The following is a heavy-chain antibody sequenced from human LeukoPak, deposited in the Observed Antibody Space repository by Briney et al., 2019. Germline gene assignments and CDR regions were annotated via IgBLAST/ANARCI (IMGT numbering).Heavy chain of an antibody. Sequence: PGGSLRLSCAASGFTFSSFDMNWVRQAPGKGLEWVSLINGRGDNTYYADSAKGRFTISRDNSKNTLYLQMTSLRAEDTAVYYCANPWGSGWYFDLWGRGTLVTVSS. J-gene: IGHJ2*01. D-gene: IGHD7-27*01. CDR2: INGRGDNT. CDR3: ANPWGSGWYFDL. V-gene: IGHV3-23*01. CDR1: GFTFSSFD.